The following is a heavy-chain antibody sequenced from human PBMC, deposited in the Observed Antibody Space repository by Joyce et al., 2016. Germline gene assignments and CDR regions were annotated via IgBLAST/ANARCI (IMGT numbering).Heavy chain of an antibody. V-gene: IGHV4-59*01. J-gene: IGHJ5*02. CDR1: GGSISSYY. D-gene: IGHD5-18*01. CDR3: ARDRGYSYGLKARWFDP. CDR2: IYKSGKT. Sequence: QVPLQESGPGLVKPSETLSLTCTVSGGSISSYYWSWIRQPPGKGLEWIGYIYKSGKTNYNPSLRSRVTISVDTSKNQFSLRLTSVTAADTAVYYCARDRGYSYGLKARWFDPWGQGTLVTVSS.